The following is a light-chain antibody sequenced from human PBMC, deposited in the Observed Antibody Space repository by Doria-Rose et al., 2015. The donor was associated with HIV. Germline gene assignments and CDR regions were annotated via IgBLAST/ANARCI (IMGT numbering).Light chain of an antibody. V-gene: IGLV1-51*01. CDR2: DNN. CDR3: GTWDSNLSAVV. CDR1: SSSIGNND. Sequence: QSVLTQPPSVSAAPGQKITISCSGSSSSIGNNDVSWYQQLPGTAPKLLIYDNNKRPSGIPDRFSGSKSGTSATLGITGLQTGDEADYYCGTWDSNLSAVVFGGGTKLTVL. J-gene: IGLJ2*01.